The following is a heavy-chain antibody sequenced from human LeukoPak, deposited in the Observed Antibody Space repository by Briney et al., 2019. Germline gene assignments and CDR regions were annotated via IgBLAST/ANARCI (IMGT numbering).Heavy chain of an antibody. V-gene: IGHV3-9*01. CDR1: GFTFDDYA. CDR2: ISWNSGSI. J-gene: IGHJ6*02. Sequence: SLRLSCAASGFTFDDYAMHWVRQAPGKGLGWVSGISWNSGSIGYADSVKGRFTISRDNAKNSLYLQMNSLRAEDTALYYCAKESTSGRHRPYYYYGMDVWGQGTTVTVSS. CDR3: AKESTSGRHRPYYYYGMDV. D-gene: IGHD1-26*01.